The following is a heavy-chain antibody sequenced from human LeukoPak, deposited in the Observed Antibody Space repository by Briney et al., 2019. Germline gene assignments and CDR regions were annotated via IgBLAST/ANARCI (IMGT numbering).Heavy chain of an antibody. CDR1: GGSISSSSYY. CDR2: IYYSGST. J-gene: IGHJ4*02. D-gene: IGHD6-13*01. CDR3: ATFIAAARAYYFDY. Sequence: SETLSLTCTVSGGSISSSSYYWGWIRQPPGKGLEWIGSIYYSGSTYYNPSLKSRVTTSVDTSKNQFSLKLSSVTAADTAVYYCATFIAAARAYYFDYWGQGTLVTVSS. V-gene: IGHV4-39*07.